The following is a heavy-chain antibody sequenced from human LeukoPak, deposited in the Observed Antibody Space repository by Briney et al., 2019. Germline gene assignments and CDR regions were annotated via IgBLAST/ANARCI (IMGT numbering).Heavy chain of an antibody. Sequence: SVTVSCKASGYTFTSYGISWVRQAPGQGLEWMGGIIPIFGTANYAQKFQGRVTITTDESTSTAYMELSSLRSEDTAVYYCASERVLVGASYYYYMDVWGKGTTVTVSS. D-gene: IGHD1-26*01. J-gene: IGHJ6*03. CDR1: GYTFTSYG. V-gene: IGHV1-69*05. CDR2: IIPIFGTA. CDR3: ASERVLVGASYYYYMDV.